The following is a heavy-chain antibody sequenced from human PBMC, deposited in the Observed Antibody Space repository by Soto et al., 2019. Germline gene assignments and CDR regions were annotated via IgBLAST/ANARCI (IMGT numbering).Heavy chain of an antibody. J-gene: IGHJ4*02. V-gene: IGHV1-18*04. CDR3: ARERDYYDSSENDY. D-gene: IGHD3-22*01. CDR2: ISAYNGNT. CDR1: GYTFTSYG. Sequence: SVKVSCKASGYTFTSYGISWVRQAPGQGLEWMGWISAYNGNTNYAQKLQGRVTMTTDTSTSTAYMELRSLRSDDTAVYYCARERDYYDSSENDYWGQGTLVTVSS.